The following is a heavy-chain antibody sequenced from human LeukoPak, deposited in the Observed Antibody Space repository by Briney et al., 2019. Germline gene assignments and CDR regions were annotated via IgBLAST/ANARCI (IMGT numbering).Heavy chain of an antibody. Sequence: SETLSLTCTVSGGSISSYYWSWIRQPPGKGLEWIGYIYYSGSTNYNPSLKSRVTISVDTSKNQFSLKLSSVTAADTGVYYCARQSTDTALDYWGQGTLVTVSS. CDR2: IYYSGST. V-gene: IGHV4-59*08. CDR3: ARQSTDTALDY. CDR1: GGSISSYY. D-gene: IGHD5-18*01. J-gene: IGHJ4*02.